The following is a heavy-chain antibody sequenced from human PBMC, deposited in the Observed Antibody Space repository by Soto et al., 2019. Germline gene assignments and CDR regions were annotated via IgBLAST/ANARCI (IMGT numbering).Heavy chain of an antibody. CDR3: AKDLRQQLVRGYFDY. CDR2: ISGSGGST. Sequence: GGSLRLSCAASGFTFSSYAMSWVRQAPGKGLEWVSAISGSGGSTYYADSVKGRFTISRDNSKNTLYLQMNSLRAEDTAVYYCAKDLRQQLVRGYFDYWGQGTLVTVSS. CDR1: GFTFSSYA. D-gene: IGHD6-13*01. V-gene: IGHV3-23*01. J-gene: IGHJ4*02.